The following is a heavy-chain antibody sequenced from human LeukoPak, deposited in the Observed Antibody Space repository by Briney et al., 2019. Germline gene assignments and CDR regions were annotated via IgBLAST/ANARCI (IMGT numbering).Heavy chain of an antibody. CDR3: ATIPDRYCSSTSCFSP. V-gene: IGHV4-39*07. Sequence: SETLSLTCTVSGGSISSSSYYWGWIRQPPGKGLEWIGSIYYSGSTYYNPSLKSRVTISVDTSKNQFSLKLSSVTAADTAVYYCATIPDRYCSSTSCFSPWGQGTLVTVSS. J-gene: IGHJ5*02. D-gene: IGHD2-2*01. CDR1: GGSISSSSYY. CDR2: IYYSGST.